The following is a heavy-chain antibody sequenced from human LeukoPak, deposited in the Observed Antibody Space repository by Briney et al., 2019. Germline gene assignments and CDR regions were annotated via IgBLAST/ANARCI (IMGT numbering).Heavy chain of an antibody. D-gene: IGHD5-12*01. CDR2: IYSGGST. V-gene: IGHV3-66*04. CDR1: GFTVSSNY. CDR3: ASHWLRIGY. J-gene: IGHJ4*02. Sequence: VRPGGSLRLSCEASGFTVSSNYMSWVRQAPGKGLEWVSVIYSGGSTYYADSVKGRFTISRDNSKNTLYLQMNTLRAEDTAVYYCASHWLRIGYWGQGTLVTVSS.